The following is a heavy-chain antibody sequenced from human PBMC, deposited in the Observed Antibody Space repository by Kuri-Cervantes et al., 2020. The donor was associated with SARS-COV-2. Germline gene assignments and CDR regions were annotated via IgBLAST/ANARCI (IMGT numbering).Heavy chain of an antibody. CDR2: IIPVFGTA. CDR3: ARDTWRSPAAITGSIDP. D-gene: IGHD2-2*01. Sequence: SVKVSCKASGYTFTSYDISWVRQAPGQGLEWMGGIIPVFGTANYAQKFQGRVTITADESTSTAYMELSSLRSEDTAVYYCARDTWRSPAAITGSIDPWGQGTLVTVSS. CDR1: GYTFTSYD. J-gene: IGHJ5*02. V-gene: IGHV1-69*13.